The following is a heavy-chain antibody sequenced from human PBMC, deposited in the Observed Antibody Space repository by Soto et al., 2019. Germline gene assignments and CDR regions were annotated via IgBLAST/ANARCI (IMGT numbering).Heavy chain of an antibody. Sequence: EVQLVESGGGLVQPGGSLRLSCAASGFTFSSYWMHWVRQAPGKGLVWVSRIKSDGSGTYYADSVKGRLTISRDNAKNTPYLQLNSLRAEETAVYYCARGDGDYYDGNGYLGRHWGQGTLVTVSS. CDR1: GFTFSSYW. J-gene: IGHJ4*02. CDR2: IKSDGSGT. V-gene: IGHV3-74*01. D-gene: IGHD3-22*01. CDR3: ARGDGDYYDGNGYLGRH.